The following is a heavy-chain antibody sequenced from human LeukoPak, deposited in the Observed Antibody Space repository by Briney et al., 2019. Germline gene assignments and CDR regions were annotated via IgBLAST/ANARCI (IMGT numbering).Heavy chain of an antibody. Sequence: ASVKVSWKASGYTFTSYGISWVRQAPGQGLEWMGWITAFNGNTNYVQKLQGRVTMTTDTSTSTAYMELRSLRSDDTAVYYCARETYYYDNSGYEYFDYWGQGTLVTVSS. V-gene: IGHV1-18*01. J-gene: IGHJ4*02. CDR3: ARETYYYDNSGYEYFDY. CDR2: ITAFNGNT. CDR1: GYTFTSYG. D-gene: IGHD3-22*01.